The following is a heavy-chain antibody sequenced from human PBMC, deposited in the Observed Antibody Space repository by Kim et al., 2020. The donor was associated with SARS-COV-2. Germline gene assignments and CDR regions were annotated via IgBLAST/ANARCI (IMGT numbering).Heavy chain of an antibody. Sequence: NTKYSQKFQGRVTSTRDTSASTAYMELSSLRSEDTAVYYCASSGSGFVDYWGQGTLVTVSS. V-gene: IGHV1-3*01. CDR2: NT. D-gene: IGHD3-10*01. J-gene: IGHJ4*02. CDR3: ASSGSGFVDY.